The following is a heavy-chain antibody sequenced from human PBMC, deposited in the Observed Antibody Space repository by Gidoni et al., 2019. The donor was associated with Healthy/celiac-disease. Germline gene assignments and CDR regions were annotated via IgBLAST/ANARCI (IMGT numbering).Heavy chain of an antibody. J-gene: IGHJ6*02. D-gene: IGHD1-26*01. V-gene: IGHV4-38-2*02. CDR2: IYHSGST. CDR3: ARDRVGYGMDV. CDR1: GYSISSGYY. Sequence: QVQLQESGPGLVKPSETLSLTCAVSGYSISSGYYWGWIRQPPGKGLEWIGSIYHSGSTYYNPSLKSRVTISVDTSKNQFSLKLSSVTAADTAVYYCARDRVGYGMDVWGQGTTVTVSS.